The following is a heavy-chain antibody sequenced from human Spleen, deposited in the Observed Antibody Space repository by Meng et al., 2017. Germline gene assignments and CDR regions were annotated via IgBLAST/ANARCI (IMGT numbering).Heavy chain of an antibody. Sequence: GESLKISCAASGFTFNSYDMTWVRQAPGRGLEWVAGISGSGATTYYADSVKGRFTISRDNSRNTLHLQMNSLRAEDTAVYYCAKEIRPNDYWGQGTLVTVSS. CDR3: AKEIRPNDY. V-gene: IGHV3-23*01. CDR2: ISGSGATT. CDR1: GFTFNSYD. J-gene: IGHJ4*02.